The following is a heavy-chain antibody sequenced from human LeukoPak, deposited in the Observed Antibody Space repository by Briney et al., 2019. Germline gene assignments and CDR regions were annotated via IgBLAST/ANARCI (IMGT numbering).Heavy chain of an antibody. V-gene: IGHV4-59*08. CDR2: IYYSGST. D-gene: IGHD6-13*01. J-gene: IGHJ4*02. CDR1: GGSISSYY. Sequence: SETLSLTCTVSGGSISSYYWSWIRQPPGKGLEWIGYIYYSGSTNYNPSLKSRVTISVDTSKNQFSLKLSSVTAADTAVYYCARSRSWTHLDYWGQGTLVTVSS. CDR3: ARSRSWTHLDY.